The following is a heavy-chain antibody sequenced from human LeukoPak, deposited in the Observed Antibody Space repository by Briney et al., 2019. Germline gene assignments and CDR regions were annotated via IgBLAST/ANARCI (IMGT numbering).Heavy chain of an antibody. D-gene: IGHD2-21*02. CDR1: GGSISSSSYY. V-gene: IGHV4-61*05. CDR3: ARVYGGDCYSIAFDI. CDR2: IYYSGST. Sequence: PSETLSLTSTVSGGSISSSSYYWGWIRQPPGKGLEWIGYIYYSGSTNYNPSLKSRVTISVDTSKNQFSLKLSSVTAADTAVYYCARVYGGDCYSIAFDIWGQGTMVTVSS. J-gene: IGHJ3*02.